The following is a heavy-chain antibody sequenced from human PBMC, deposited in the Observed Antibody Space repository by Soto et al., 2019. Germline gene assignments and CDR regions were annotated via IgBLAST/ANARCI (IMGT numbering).Heavy chain of an antibody. CDR1: GGSISEKY. D-gene: IGHD6-13*01. V-gene: IGHV4-4*07. J-gene: IGHJ5*02. Sequence: SETLSLTCIVSGGSISEKYWNWVRQPPGKGLEWIGLIFANGHTDYNPPLKSRVTMSVDASKNQFSLRLTSMTAADTAVYYCVASLAASGLNWLDPWGRGTLVTVSS. CDR3: VASLAASGLNWLDP. CDR2: IFANGHT.